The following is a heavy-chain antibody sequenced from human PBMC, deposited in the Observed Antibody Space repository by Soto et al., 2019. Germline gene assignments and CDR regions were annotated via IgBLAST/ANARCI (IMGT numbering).Heavy chain of an antibody. J-gene: IGHJ5*02. CDR2: IYHSGST. D-gene: IGHD1-1*01. CDR1: GGSISSGGYS. Sequence: QLQLQESGSGLVRPSQTLSLTCAVSGGSISSGGYSWNWIRQPPGKGLEWIGYIYHSGSTLYNPYLTSRVPHSVDKSKNQFSLKLTSVTAADTAVYYCARDQLEGNWFDPWGQGTLVTVSS. CDR3: ARDQLEGNWFDP. V-gene: IGHV4-30-2*01.